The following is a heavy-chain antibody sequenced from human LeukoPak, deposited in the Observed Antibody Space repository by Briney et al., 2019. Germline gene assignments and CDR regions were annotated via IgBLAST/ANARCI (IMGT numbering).Heavy chain of an antibody. CDR1: GFTFSSYW. CDR3: ARGFSGSYYEIDY. CDR2: IKQDGSEK. Sequence: GGSLRLSCAASGFTFSSYWMSWVRQAPGKGLEWVANIKQDGSEKYYVDSVKGRFTISRDNAKNSLYLQMNSLRAEDTAVYFCARGFSGSYYEIDYWGQGTLVTVSS. V-gene: IGHV3-7*01. D-gene: IGHD1-26*01. J-gene: IGHJ4*02.